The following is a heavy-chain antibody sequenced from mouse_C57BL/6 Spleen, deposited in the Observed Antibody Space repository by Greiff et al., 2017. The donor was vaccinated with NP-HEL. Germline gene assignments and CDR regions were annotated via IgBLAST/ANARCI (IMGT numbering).Heavy chain of an antibody. D-gene: IGHD1-1*01. Sequence: VQLQQPGAELVMPGASVKLSCKASGYTFTSYWMHWVKQRPGQGLEWIGEIDPSDSYTNYNQKFKGKSTLTVAKSSSTAYMQLSSLTSEYSAVYYCARPYYYGSSDYYAMDYWGQGTSVTVSS. CDR2: IDPSDSYT. CDR3: ARPYYYGSSDYYAMDY. CDR1: GYTFTSYW. J-gene: IGHJ4*01. V-gene: IGHV1-69*01.